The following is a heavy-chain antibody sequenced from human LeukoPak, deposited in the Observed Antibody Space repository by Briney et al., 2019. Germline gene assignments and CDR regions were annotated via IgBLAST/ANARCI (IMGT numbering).Heavy chain of an antibody. D-gene: IGHD2-2*01. CDR3: ARVAVVPAAKEDYYYYMDV. CDR1: GGSISSYY. V-gene: IGHV4-4*07. J-gene: IGHJ6*03. CDR2: IYTSGST. Sequence: SETLSLTCTVSGGSISSYYWSWIRQPAGRGLEWIGRIYTSGSTNYNPSLKSRVTISVDTSKTQFSLKLISVTAADTAVYYCARVAVVPAAKEDYYYYMDVWGKGTTVTISS.